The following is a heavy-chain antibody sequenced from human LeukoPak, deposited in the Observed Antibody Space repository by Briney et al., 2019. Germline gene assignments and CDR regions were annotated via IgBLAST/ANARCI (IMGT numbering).Heavy chain of an antibody. D-gene: IGHD3-22*01. Sequence: GGSLRLSCAASGFTVSGNYMNWVRQAPGKGLEWVSVIYSGGSTYYADSVKGRFTISRDNSKNTLYLQMNSLRAEDTAVYYCASYDNYYDSSGYWDYWGQGTLVTVSS. CDR1: GFTVSGNY. CDR2: IYSGGST. CDR3: ASYDNYYDSSGYWDY. J-gene: IGHJ4*02. V-gene: IGHV3-66*02.